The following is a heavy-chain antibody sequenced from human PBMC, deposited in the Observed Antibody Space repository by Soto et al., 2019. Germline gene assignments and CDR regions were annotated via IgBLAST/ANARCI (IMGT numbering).Heavy chain of an antibody. D-gene: IGHD3-10*01. V-gene: IGHV3-9*01. CDR2: ISWNSGSI. Sequence: GGSLRLSCAASGFTFDDYAMHWVRQAPGKGLEWVSGISWNSGSIGYADSVKGRFTISRDNAKNSLYLQMNSLRAEDTALYYCAKAFKMVRGYFDYWGQGTLVTVSS. J-gene: IGHJ4*02. CDR3: AKAFKMVRGYFDY. CDR1: GFTFDDYA.